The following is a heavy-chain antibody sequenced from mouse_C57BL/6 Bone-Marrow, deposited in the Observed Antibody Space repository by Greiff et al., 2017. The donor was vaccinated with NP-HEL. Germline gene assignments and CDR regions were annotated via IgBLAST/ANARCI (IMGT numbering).Heavy chain of an antibody. J-gene: IGHJ4*01. D-gene: IGHD1-1*01. CDR3: TTGGSSPYAMDY. CDR2: IDPENGDT. CDR1: GFNIKDDY. V-gene: IGHV14-4*01. Sequence: EVQLQQSGAELVRPGASVKLSCTVSGFNIKDDYMHWVKQRPEQGLEWIGWIDPENGDTEYASKFQGKATITADTSSNTAYLQLSSLTSEDTAVYYCTTGGSSPYAMDYWGQGASVTSLL.